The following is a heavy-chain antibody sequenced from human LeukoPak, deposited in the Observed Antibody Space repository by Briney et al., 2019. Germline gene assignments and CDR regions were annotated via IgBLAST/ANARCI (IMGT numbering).Heavy chain of an antibody. CDR2: INHSGST. CDR1: GGSFSGYY. J-gene: IGHJ3*02. V-gene: IGHV4-34*01. Sequence: SETLSLTCAVYGGSFSGYYWSWIRQPPGKGLEWIGEINHSGSTNYNPSLKSRVTISVDTSKNQFSLKLSSVTAADTAVYYCARGIENYDFWSGYYCDAFDIWGQGTMVTVSS. CDR3: ARGIENYDFWSGYYCDAFDI. D-gene: IGHD3-3*01.